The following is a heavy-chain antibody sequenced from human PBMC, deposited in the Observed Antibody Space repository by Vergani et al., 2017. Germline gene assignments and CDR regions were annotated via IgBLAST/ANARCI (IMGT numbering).Heavy chain of an antibody. J-gene: IGHJ4*02. CDR2: IGKDGINT. CDR1: GFTFSNFG. Sequence: QVQLVESAGGVVQPGAYLRLSCAASGFTFSNFGMHWIRQAPGKGLEWLAYIGKDGINTSYRDAVTGRFTVSRDNSKDILNLPMDSLRSEDTALYYCAKYLRDSTDGLPDSWGPGTLVIVSS. V-gene: IGHV3-30*02. CDR3: AKYLRDSTDGLPDS. D-gene: IGHD2-21*02.